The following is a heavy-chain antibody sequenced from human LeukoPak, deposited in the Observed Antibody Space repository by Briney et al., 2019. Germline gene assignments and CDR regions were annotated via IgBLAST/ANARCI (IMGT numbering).Heavy chain of an antibody. CDR1: GFTFSSYW. CDR2: IKQDGSEK. D-gene: IGHD6-19*01. V-gene: IGHV3-7*01. J-gene: IGHJ6*02. CDR3: ARGIKALSSGWYGDYYGMDV. Sequence: GGSLRLSCAASGFTFSSYWMSWVRQAPGKGLEWVANIKQDGSEKYYVDSVKGRFTISRDNAKNSLYLQMNSLRAEDTAVYYCARGIKALSSGWYGDYYGMDVWGQGTTVTVSS.